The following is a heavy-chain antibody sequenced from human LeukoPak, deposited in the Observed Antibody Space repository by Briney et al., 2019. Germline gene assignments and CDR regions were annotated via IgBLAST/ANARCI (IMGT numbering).Heavy chain of an antibody. J-gene: IGHJ6*03. CDR1: GYSISSGFY. CDR2: LYHSGSS. V-gene: IGHV4-38-2*02. Sequence: PSETLSLTCTVSGYSISSGFYWGWIRQSPGKGLEWIGSLYHSGSSYYNPSLKSRVTMSVDTSKNQFSLKLSSVTAADTAVYYCARAADYYYMDVWGKGTTVTISS. CDR3: ARAADYYYMDV.